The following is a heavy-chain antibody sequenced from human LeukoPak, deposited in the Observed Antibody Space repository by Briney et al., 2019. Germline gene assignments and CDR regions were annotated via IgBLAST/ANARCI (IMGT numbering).Heavy chain of an antibody. D-gene: IGHD2-8*01. CDR2: SIPIFGIA. CDR1: GGTFSSYA. V-gene: IGHV1-69*04. CDR3: ARDGACGTNGVCYGST. J-gene: IGHJ4*02. Sequence: SVKVSCKASGGTFSSYAISWVRQAPGQGLEWMGRSIPIFGIANYAQKFQGRVTITADKSTSTAYMELSSLRSEDTAVYYCARDGACGTNGVCYGSTWGQGTLVTVSS.